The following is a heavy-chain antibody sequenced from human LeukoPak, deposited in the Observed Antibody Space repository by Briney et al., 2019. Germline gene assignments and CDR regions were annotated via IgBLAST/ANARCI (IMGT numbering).Heavy chain of an antibody. D-gene: IGHD5-18*01. V-gene: IGHV1-18*01. J-gene: IGHJ6*02. CDR1: GYTFSSYG. CDR2: VSPYNGNT. CDR3: ARVRPPNIVDSVMDYKYYHDMDV. Sequence: ASVKVSCKASGYTFSSYGISWVRQAPGQGLEWMGWVSPYNGNTEYGQKVQGRVTMTTDRPTTTAPMELRSLRSDDTAMYYCARVRPPNIVDSVMDYKYYHDMDVWGQGPTVTVSS.